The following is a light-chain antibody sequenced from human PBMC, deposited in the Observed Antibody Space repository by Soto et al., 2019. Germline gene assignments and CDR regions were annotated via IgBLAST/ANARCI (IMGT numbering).Light chain of an antibody. CDR3: AAWDDSLSALYV. Sequence: QSVLTQPPSASGAPGQRVTISCSGSSSKIGSNTVNWFQQLPGTAPKLLIYRNNQRPSGVPDRFSGSKSGTSASLAISGLRSEDEADYYCAAWDDSLSALYVFGTGTKVTVL. CDR2: RNN. CDR1: SSKIGSNT. J-gene: IGLJ1*01. V-gene: IGLV1-47*01.